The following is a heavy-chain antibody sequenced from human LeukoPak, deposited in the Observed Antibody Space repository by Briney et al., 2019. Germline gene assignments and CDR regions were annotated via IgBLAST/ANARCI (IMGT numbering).Heavy chain of an antibody. J-gene: IGHJ4*02. CDR2: INPNSGGT. Sequence: ASVKVSCKASGYTFTGYFMHWVRQAPGQGLEWMGWINPNSGGTSYLQNFQGRVTMTGDTSISTAYVDLSRLRSDDTAVYYCAGGRPGDYFDYWGQGTLVTVSS. CDR3: AGGRPGDYFDY. V-gene: IGHV1-2*02. D-gene: IGHD6-25*01. CDR1: GYTFTGYF.